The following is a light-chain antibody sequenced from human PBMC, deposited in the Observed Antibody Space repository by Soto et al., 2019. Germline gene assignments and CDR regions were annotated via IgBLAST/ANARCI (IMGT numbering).Light chain of an antibody. J-gene: IGLJ2*01. Sequence: QSALTQPPSASGSPGQSVTISCTGTSSDVGGYNYVSWYQQHPGKAPKFLIFEVSRRPSGVPDRFSGSKSGNTVSLTVSGLQADDEADYYCSSYAGSNNPVISGGGTKLTVL. CDR1: SSDVGGYNY. V-gene: IGLV2-8*01. CDR2: EVS. CDR3: SSYAGSNNPVI.